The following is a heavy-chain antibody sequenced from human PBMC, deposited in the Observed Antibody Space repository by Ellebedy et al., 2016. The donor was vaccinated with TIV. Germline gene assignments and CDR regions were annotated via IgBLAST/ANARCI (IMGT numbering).Heavy chain of an antibody. D-gene: IGHD6-13*01. J-gene: IGHJ4*02. CDR3: AKLSGVLSWYADY. CDR2: IKQDGTEK. V-gene: IGHV3-7*03. CDR1: GFTFSNNY. Sequence: GESLKISCAASGFTFSNNYMSWVRQAPGKGLEWVANIKQDGTEKYYVDSVKGRFTISRDNAKNSLYLQMNSLRADDTAIYYCAKLSGVLSWYADYWGLGTLVTVSS.